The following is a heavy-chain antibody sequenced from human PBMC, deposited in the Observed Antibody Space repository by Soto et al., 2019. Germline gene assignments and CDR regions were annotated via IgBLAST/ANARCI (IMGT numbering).Heavy chain of an antibody. J-gene: IGHJ3*01. V-gene: IGHV3-33*03. D-gene: IGHD1-26*01. CDR3: ARAQYTGSYFDACDV. CDR2: IWFDGSNK. CDR1: GFLFSSYG. Sequence: GGSLRLSCAASGFLFSSYGMHWDRQAPGKGLEWVAVIWFDGSNKYYADSVKGRFTISRDNSKNTLDLQMNNLRDEDTALYYCARAQYTGSYFDACDVWGQGTMVTVSS.